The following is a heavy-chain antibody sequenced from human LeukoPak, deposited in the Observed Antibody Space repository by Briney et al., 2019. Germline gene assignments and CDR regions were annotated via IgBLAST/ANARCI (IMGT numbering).Heavy chain of an antibody. D-gene: IGHD4-17*01. CDR3: ARDEDYGDYWYFDL. V-gene: IGHV4-4*07. CDR1: GGSISSYY. Sequence: SETLSLTCTVSGGSISSYYWSWIRQPAGKGLEWIGRIYTSGSTNYNPSLKSRVTMSVDTSKNQCSLKLSSVTAADTAVYYCARDEDYGDYWYFDLWGRGTLVTVSS. CDR2: IYTSGST. J-gene: IGHJ2*01.